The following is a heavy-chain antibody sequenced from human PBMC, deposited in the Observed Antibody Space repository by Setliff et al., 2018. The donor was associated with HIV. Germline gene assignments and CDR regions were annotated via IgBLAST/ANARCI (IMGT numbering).Heavy chain of an antibody. CDR3: ARDLFPYYHDSRPYYPPAY. CDR2: IMSSGTYT. Sequence: GESLKISCTASGFIFSDFYMSWIRQAPGKGLEWLSDIMSSGTYTNYADSVRGRFTISRDNAQNSLYLHMNSLRAEDTAMYYCARDLFPYYHDSRPYYPPAYWGQGTLVTVSS. V-gene: IGHV3-11*05. J-gene: IGHJ4*02. CDR1: GFIFSDFY. D-gene: IGHD3-22*01.